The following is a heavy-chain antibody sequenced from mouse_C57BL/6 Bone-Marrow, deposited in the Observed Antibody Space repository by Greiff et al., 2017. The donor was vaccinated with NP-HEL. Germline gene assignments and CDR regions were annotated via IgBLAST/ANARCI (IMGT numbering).Heavy chain of an antibody. D-gene: IGHD2-3*01. CDR3: ARDRGDGYSSDY. V-gene: IGHV5-4*01. CDR1: GFTFSSYA. Sequence: EVKLVESGGGLVKPGGSLKLSCAASGFTFSSYAMSWVRQTPEKRLEWVATISDGGSYTYYPDNVKGRFTISRDNAKNNLYLQMSHLKSEDTAMYYCARDRGDGYSSDYWGQGTTLTVSS. CDR2: ISDGGSYT. J-gene: IGHJ2*01.